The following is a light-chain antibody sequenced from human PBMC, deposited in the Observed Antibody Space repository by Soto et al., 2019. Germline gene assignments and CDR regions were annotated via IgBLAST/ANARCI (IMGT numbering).Light chain of an antibody. Sequence: DIQMTQSPSTLSASVGDRVTITCRASQSISSWLAWYQQKPGKAPKLLIYDASIFESGVPSRFSGSGSGTEFTLTISSLQPDDFATYYCQQYNSYSSTFGQGTKVEIK. CDR3: QQYNSYSST. CDR2: DAS. V-gene: IGKV1-5*01. J-gene: IGKJ1*01. CDR1: QSISSW.